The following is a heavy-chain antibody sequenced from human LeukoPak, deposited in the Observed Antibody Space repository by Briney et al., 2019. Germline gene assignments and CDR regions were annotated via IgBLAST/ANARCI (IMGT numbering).Heavy chain of an antibody. Sequence: PGGSLRLSCAASGFTFSNSEMNWVRQAPGKGLEWVSYISRSGGTLYYADSVKGRFTISRDNTKNLLYLQMNSLRAEDTVVYYCAKGQNSHFDYWGQGTLVTVSS. CDR2: ISRSGGTL. V-gene: IGHV3-48*03. CDR3: AKGQNSHFDY. J-gene: IGHJ4*02. CDR1: GFTFSNSE. D-gene: IGHD2/OR15-2a*01.